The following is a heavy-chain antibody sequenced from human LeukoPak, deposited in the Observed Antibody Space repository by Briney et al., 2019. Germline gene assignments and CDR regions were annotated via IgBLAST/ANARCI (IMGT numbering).Heavy chain of an antibody. D-gene: IGHD3-16*02. CDR2: ISYDGSNK. J-gene: IGHJ4*02. CDR3: AKTSDYVWGSYRSPYYYFDY. CDR1: GFTFSSYA. V-gene: IGHV3-30*18. Sequence: GGSLRLSCAASGFTFSSYAVSWVRQAPGKGLEWVAVISYDGSNKYYADSVKGRFTISRDNSKNTLYLQMNSLRAEDTAVYYCAKTSDYVWGSYRSPYYYFDYWGQGTLVTVSS.